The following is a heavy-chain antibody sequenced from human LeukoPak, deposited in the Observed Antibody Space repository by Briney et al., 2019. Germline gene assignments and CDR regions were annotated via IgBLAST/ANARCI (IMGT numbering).Heavy chain of an antibody. J-gene: IGHJ4*02. V-gene: IGHV4-61*02. D-gene: IGHD3-22*01. CDR2: IYTSGST. CDR1: GYSISSGYY. Sequence: SETLSLTCTVSGYSISSGYYWSWIRQPAGKGLEWIGRIYTSGSTNYNPSLKSRVTISVDTSKNQFSLKLSSVTAADTAVYYCARAEYYDSSGYYRDYWGQGTLVTVSS. CDR3: ARAEYYDSSGYYRDY.